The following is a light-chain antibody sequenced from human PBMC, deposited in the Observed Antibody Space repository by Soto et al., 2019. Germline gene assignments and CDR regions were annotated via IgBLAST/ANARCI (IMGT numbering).Light chain of an antibody. V-gene: IGLV2-14*01. CDR3: SSFTTTSTHV. CDR1: ISDIGAYDY. Sequence: QSPLTQPAYLSGSPGQSITISCTGTISDIGAYDYVSWFQQHPGKAPKLMISEVNNRPSGVSNRFSGSKSGNTAYLTISGLQVEDEAEYFCSSFTTTSTHVFGTGTKVTVL. J-gene: IGLJ1*01. CDR2: EVN.